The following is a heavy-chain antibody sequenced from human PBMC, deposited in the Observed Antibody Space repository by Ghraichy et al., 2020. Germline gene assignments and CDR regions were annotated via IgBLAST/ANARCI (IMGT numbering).Heavy chain of an antibody. Sequence: GGSLRLSCAASGFTFSSYWMHWVRQAPGKGLVWVSRINSDGSSASYADSVKGRFTISRDNAKNTLYLQMNSLRAEDTAVYYCARELDGSIAVAPPRYGMDVWSKRTTITVSS. CDR1: GFTFSSYW. CDR2: INSDGSSA. CDR3: ARELDGSIAVAPPRYGMDV. V-gene: IGHV3-74*01. J-gene: IGHJ6*04. D-gene: IGHD6-19*01.